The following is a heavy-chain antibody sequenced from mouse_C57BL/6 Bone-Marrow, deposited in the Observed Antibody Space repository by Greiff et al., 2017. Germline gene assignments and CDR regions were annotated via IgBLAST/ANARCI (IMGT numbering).Heavy chain of an antibody. CDR1: GYAFSTYW. V-gene: IGHV1-80*01. CDR2: IYPGDGDP. CDR3: ARDWTYVDY. J-gene: IGHJ2*01. D-gene: IGHD4-1*01. Sequence: QVQLQQSGAELVKPGASVKISCKVSGYAFSTYWMNWVKPRPGKGLEWIGQIYPGDGDPNYNGKFKGKATLTADKSSSTAYMQLSSLTSEDSAVYFCARDWTYVDYWGQGTTLTVSS.